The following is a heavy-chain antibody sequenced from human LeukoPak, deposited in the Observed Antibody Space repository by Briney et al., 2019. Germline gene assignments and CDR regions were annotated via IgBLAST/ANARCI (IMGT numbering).Heavy chain of an antibody. V-gene: IGHV3-74*01. J-gene: IGHJ1*01. CDR1: GFTFGKYW. CDR2: INNDGST. D-gene: IGHD3-10*01. CDR3: ARDYYGSIDL. Sequence: GGSLRLSCVAPGFTFGKYWMHWVRQAPGKELVCISRINNDGSTVYADSVAGRFTISRDNARDTLYLQMNSLRVEDTAVYYCARDYYGSIDLWGQGTLVTVSS.